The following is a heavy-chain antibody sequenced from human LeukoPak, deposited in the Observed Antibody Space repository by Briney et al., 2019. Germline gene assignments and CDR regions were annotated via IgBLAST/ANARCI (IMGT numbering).Heavy chain of an antibody. CDR1: GGSISSYY. V-gene: IGHV4-59*01. D-gene: IGHD2-15*01. CDR2: IYYSGST. J-gene: IGHJ4*02. Sequence: SETLSLTCTVSGGSISSYYWSWIRQPPGKGLEWIGYIYYSGSTNYNPSLKSRVTISVDTSKNQFSLKLSSVTAADTSVYYCARGPDGYSALRYFDYWGQGTLVTVSS. CDR3: ARGPDGYSALRYFDY.